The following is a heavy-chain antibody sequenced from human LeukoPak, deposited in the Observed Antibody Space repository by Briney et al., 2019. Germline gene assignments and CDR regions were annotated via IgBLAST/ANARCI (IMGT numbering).Heavy chain of an antibody. Sequence: PGGSLRLSRAASGFTFDDYGMSWVRQAPGKGLEWVSGINWNGGSTGYADSVKGRFTISRDNAKNSLYLQMNSLRAEDTALYYCARVAYYYDSSGGGLDYWGQGTLVTVSS. D-gene: IGHD3-22*01. V-gene: IGHV3-20*04. J-gene: IGHJ4*02. CDR1: GFTFDDYG. CDR3: ARVAYYYDSSGGGLDY. CDR2: INWNGGST.